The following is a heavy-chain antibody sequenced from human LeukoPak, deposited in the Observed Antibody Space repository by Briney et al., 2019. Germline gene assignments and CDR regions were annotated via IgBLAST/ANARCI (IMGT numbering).Heavy chain of an antibody. CDR2: IDPSDSYT. J-gene: IGHJ3*02. V-gene: IGHV5-10-1*01. Sequence: GESLRISCMGSGYIFTSYWISWVRQLPGKGLEWMGRIDPSDSYTNYSPSFQGHVTISADKSISTAYLQWSSLKASDTAMYYCARQQPYAFDIWGQGTMVTVSS. CDR3: ARQQPYAFDI. D-gene: IGHD6-13*01. CDR1: GYIFTSYW.